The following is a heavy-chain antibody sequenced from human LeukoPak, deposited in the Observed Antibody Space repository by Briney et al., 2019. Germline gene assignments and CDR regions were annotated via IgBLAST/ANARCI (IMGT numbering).Heavy chain of an antibody. J-gene: IGHJ5*02. Sequence: KPSETLSLTCTVAGGSISSYYWSWIRQPAGKGLEWIGRIYTSGSTNYNPSLKSRVTMSVDTSKNQSSLKLSSVTAADTAVYYCARGGYSRRYNWFDPWGQGTLVTVSS. V-gene: IGHV4-4*07. CDR3: ARGGYSRRYNWFDP. D-gene: IGHD5-18*01. CDR2: IYTSGST. CDR1: GGSISSYY.